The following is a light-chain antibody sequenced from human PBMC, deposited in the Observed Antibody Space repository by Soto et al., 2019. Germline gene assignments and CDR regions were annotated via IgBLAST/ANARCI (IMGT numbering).Light chain of an antibody. CDR2: EGT. CDR3: CSDVCSNNVVI. Sequence: QSALTQPASVSGFPGQSITISCTGTSSDVGSYNFVSWYEQHPGKAPKVMIYEGTKRPSGVSDRFAGYKSSNMASLKVSGLQAGCEDAYYCCSDVCSNNVVIFGGGTALTLL. CDR1: SSDVGSYNF. J-gene: IGLJ2*01. V-gene: IGLV2-23*03.